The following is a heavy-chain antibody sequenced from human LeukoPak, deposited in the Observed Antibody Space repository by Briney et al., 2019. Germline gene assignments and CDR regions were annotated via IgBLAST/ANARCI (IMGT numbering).Heavy chain of an antibody. D-gene: IGHD4-17*01. CDR2: IFPSGGEI. Sequence: GGSPRLSCEASGFTFSTFAMIWVRQPPGKGLEWVSSIFPSGGEIHYADSVKGRFTISRDNSKNTLYLQMNSLRAEDTAVYYCARATASRFDYWGQGTLVTVSS. CDR3: ARATASRFDY. CDR1: GFTFSTFA. J-gene: IGHJ4*02. V-gene: IGHV3-23*01.